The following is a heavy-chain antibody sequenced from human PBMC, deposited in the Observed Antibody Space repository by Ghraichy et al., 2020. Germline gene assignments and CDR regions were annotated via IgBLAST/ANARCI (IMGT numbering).Heavy chain of an antibody. CDR3: ARVTPCGGDCYLDY. V-gene: IGHV3-74*01. Sequence: GGSLRLSCAASGFTFSSYWMHWVRQAPGKGLVWVSRINSDGSSTSYADSVKGRFTISRDNAKNTLYLQMNSLRAEDTAVYYCARVTPCGGDCYLDYWGQGTLVTVSS. CDR2: INSDGSST. J-gene: IGHJ4*02. CDR1: GFTFSSYW. D-gene: IGHD2-21*01.